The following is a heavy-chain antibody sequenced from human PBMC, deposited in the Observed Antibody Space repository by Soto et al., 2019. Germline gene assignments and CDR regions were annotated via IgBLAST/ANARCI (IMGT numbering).Heavy chain of an antibody. D-gene: IGHD5-12*01. Sequence: ATLSLTFTVAGCCISMYYWSWIRQPQGKGLEWVGYIYYSGSTNYNPSLKSRVTISVDTSKNQFSLKLSSVTAADPALYYCPTLDSGHDNVDYFDYWGQGTLVTVS. V-gene: IGHV4-59*08. CDR1: GCCISMYY. J-gene: IGHJ4*02. CDR2: IYYSGST. CDR3: PTLDSGHDNVDYFDY.